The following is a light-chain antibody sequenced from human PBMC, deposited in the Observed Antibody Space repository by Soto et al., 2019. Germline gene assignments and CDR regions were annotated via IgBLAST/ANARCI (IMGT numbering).Light chain of an antibody. Sequence: IQMTQSPSSLSASVGDRVTITCRASQGISSYLAWYQRKPGTAPKLLIYAASTLQSGVPSRFSGSGSGTDFTLTISSLQPEDSATYYCQHLNSYPRTFGHGTKVDIK. CDR2: AAS. CDR3: QHLNSYPRT. J-gene: IGKJ1*01. CDR1: QGISSY. V-gene: IGKV1-9*01.